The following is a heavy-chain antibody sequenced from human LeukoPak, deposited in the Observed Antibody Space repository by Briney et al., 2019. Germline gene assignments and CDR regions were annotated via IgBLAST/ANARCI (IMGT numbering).Heavy chain of an antibody. J-gene: IGHJ6*03. CDR1: GFTFSSYE. CDR2: ISSRSSTI. CDR3: ARDRYYFGSGSYFLRYMDV. Sequence: GGSLRLSCAASGFTFSSYEMNWVRQAPGKGLEWVSYISSRSSTIYYADSVKGRFTISRDNAKNSLYLQMNSLRAEDTAVYYCARDRYYFGSGSYFLRYMDVWGKGTTVTVSS. V-gene: IGHV3-48*03. D-gene: IGHD3-10*01.